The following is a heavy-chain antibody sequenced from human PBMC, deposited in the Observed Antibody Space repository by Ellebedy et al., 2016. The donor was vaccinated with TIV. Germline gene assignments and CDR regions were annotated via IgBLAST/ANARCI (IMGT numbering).Heavy chain of an antibody. J-gene: IGHJ4*02. D-gene: IGHD1-26*01. CDR2: ISDSGGNT. Sequence: GESLKISCAASGFTFSNYAMCWVRQAPGKGLEWVSTISDSGGNTYFPDSVKGRFTISRDNSKNTLYLQMNSLRAEDTAVYYCARSGELDSWGQGTLVTVSS. CDR3: ARSGELDS. CDR1: GFTFSNYA. V-gene: IGHV3-23*01.